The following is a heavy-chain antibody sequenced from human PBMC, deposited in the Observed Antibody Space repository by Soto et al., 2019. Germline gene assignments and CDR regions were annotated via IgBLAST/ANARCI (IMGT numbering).Heavy chain of an antibody. CDR3: AKDGRAGGNYGFYSDF. D-gene: IGHD1-7*01. Sequence: EVQLLESGGGLVQPGGSLPLSCAASGFTFSSYGMTWVRQAPGKGLEWVSFSSATGAGRYYADSVKGRFTISRDNSKNTLYLQMSSLRADDTAGYYCAKDGRAGGNYGFYSDFWGQGALVIVSS. V-gene: IGHV3-23*01. CDR1: GFTFSSYG. J-gene: IGHJ4*02. CDR2: SSATGAGR.